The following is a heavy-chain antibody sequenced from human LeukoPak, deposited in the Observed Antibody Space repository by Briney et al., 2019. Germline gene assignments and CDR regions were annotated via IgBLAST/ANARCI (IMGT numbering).Heavy chain of an antibody. CDR1: GYTFTGYY. Sequence: GASVKVSCKASGYTFTGYYMHWVRQAPGQGLEWMGWINPNSGGTNYAQKFQGRVTMTRDTSINTAFMDLSRLSSDDTAIYYCARDLQPQQTNTFDVWGQGTIVTVSS. J-gene: IGHJ3*01. CDR2: INPNSGGT. V-gene: IGHV1-2*02. CDR3: ARDLQPQQTNTFDV. D-gene: IGHD1-1*01.